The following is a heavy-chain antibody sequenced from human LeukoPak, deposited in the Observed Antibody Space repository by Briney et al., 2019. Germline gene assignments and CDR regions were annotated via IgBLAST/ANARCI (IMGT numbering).Heavy chain of an antibody. D-gene: IGHD4-23*01. J-gene: IGHJ4*02. Sequence: PSETLSLTCSVSGGSISDNNYYWGWIGQPPGKGLEWIGTIHYSGSTYYNPSLRSRVTMSADASKNQFSLKLTSVTAADTAVYYCAPSVVTHYYFDYWGQGTLVTVSS. CDR2: IHYSGST. V-gene: IGHV4-39*01. CDR1: GGSISDNNYY. CDR3: APSVVTHYYFDY.